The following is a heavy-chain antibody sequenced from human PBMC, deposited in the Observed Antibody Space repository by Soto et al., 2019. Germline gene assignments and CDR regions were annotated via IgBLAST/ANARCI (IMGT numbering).Heavy chain of an antibody. CDR1: GFTFNSYW. V-gene: IGHV3-74*01. J-gene: IGHJ5*02. Sequence: PGGSLRLSCAASGFTFNSYWMHWVRQAPGKGLVWVSRINSDGSSTSYADSVKGRFTISRDNAKNTLYLQMNSLRAEDTAVYYCARDVNFGQQWLAENWFDPWGQGTLVTVSS. CDR3: ARDVNFGQQWLAENWFDP. CDR2: INSDGSST. D-gene: IGHD6-19*01.